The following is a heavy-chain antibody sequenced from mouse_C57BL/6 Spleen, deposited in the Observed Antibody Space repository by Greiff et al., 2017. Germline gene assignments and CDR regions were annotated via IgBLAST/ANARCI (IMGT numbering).Heavy chain of an antibody. V-gene: IGHV1-18*01. Sequence: EVQRVESGPELVKPGASVKIPCKASGYTFTDYNMDWVKQSHGKSLEWIGDINPNNGGTIYNQKFKGKATLTVDKSSSTAYMELRSLTSEDTAVYYCARSFDYYGSSFDYWGQGTTLTVSS. CDR3: ARSFDYYGSSFDY. CDR1: GYTFTDYN. D-gene: IGHD1-1*01. J-gene: IGHJ2*01. CDR2: INPNNGGT.